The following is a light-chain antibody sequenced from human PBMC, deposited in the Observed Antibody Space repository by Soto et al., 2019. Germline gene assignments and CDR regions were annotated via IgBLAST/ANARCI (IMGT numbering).Light chain of an antibody. J-gene: IGKJ4*01. V-gene: IGKV3-20*01. Sequence: EIVLTQSPGTLSLSPGERATLSCRASQSVSSNYLAWYQQKPGQAPRLLIYGASSRATGIPDRFSGSGSGTDFTLTISRLEPEDFAVYYCQQYGSSPRVTFGGGPKVEIK. CDR3: QQYGSSPRVT. CDR1: QSVSSNY. CDR2: GAS.